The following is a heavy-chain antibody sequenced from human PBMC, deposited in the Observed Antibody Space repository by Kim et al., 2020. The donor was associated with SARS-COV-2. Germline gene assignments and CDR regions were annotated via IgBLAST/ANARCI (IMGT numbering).Heavy chain of an antibody. D-gene: IGHD3-9*01. J-gene: IGHJ4*02. Sequence: AAAVEGRFTISRDDSKSIAYLQMNSLKTEDTAVYFCSRANYNSLTGYYVDYWGQGTLVTVSS. CDR3: SRANYNSLTGYYVDY. V-gene: IGHV3-49*02.